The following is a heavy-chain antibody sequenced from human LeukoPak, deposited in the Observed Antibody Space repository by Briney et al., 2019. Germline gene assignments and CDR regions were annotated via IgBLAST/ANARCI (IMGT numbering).Heavy chain of an antibody. Sequence: ASVKVSCKASGYTFTGYYMHWVRQAPGQGLEWMGWINPNSGGTNYAQKFQGRVTMTRDTSVSTAYMELSRLRSDDTAVYYCARDSREGNFIAVAGTDFDYWGQGTLVTVSS. D-gene: IGHD6-19*01. CDR3: ARDSREGNFIAVAGTDFDY. CDR2: INPNSGGT. V-gene: IGHV1-2*02. J-gene: IGHJ4*02. CDR1: GYTFTGYY.